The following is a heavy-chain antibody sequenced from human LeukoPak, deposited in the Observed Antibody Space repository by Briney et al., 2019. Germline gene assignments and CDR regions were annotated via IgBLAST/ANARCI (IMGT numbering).Heavy chain of an antibody. CDR2: ISSSGTF. CDR3: ARSRHLPQGWLDP. Sequence: PSETLSLTCTVSGDFISTADYYWNWIRQPAGEGLEWIGRISSSGTFNYNSSLRSRVTLSVDMSKNQFSLTLTSVTAADTAVYFCARSRHLPQGWLDPWGQGTLVTVSS. J-gene: IGHJ5*02. CDR1: GDFISTADYY. V-gene: IGHV4-61*02.